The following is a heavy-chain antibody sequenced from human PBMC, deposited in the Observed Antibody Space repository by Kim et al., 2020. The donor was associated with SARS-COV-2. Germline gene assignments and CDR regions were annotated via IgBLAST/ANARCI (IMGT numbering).Heavy chain of an antibody. Sequence: GGSLRLSCAASGFTFSSYWMSWVRQAPGKGLEWVANIKQDGSEKYYVDSVKGRFTISRDNAKNSLYLQMNSLRAEDTAVYYCARVNVPPTVTPDYWGQGTLVTVSS. CDR3: ARVNVPPTVTPDY. V-gene: IGHV3-7*03. J-gene: IGHJ4*02. D-gene: IGHD4-17*01. CDR2: IKQDGSEK. CDR1: GFTFSSYW.